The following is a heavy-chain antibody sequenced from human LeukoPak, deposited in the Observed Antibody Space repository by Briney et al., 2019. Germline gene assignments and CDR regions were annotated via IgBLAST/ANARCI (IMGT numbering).Heavy chain of an antibody. Sequence: PGGSLRLSCAASGFTVSSNYMSWVRQAPGKGLVWVSRINSDGSSTSYADSVKGRFTISRDNAKNTLYLQMNSLRAEDTAVYYCARDGRFGESIDYWGQGTLVTVSS. J-gene: IGHJ4*02. V-gene: IGHV3-74*01. CDR3: ARDGRFGESIDY. D-gene: IGHD3-10*01. CDR2: INSDGSST. CDR1: GFTVSSNY.